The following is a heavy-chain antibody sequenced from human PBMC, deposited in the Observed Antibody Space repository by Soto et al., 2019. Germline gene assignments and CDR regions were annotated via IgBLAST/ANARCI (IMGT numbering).Heavy chain of an antibody. CDR1: GYTFTSYG. Sequence: GASVKVSCKASGYTFTSYGISWVRQAPGQGLEWMGWISAYNGNTNYAQKLQGRVTMTTDTSTSTAYMELRSLRSDDTAVYYCARVGPGVFGVAGYGIDVWGQGTTVTVSS. D-gene: IGHD3-3*01. V-gene: IGHV1-18*01. J-gene: IGHJ6*02. CDR3: ARVGPGVFGVAGYGIDV. CDR2: ISAYNGNT.